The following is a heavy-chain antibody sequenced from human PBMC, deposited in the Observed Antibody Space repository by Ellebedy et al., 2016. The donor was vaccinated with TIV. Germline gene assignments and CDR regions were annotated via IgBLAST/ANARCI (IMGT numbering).Heavy chain of an antibody. CDR1: GGTFSSYA. J-gene: IGHJ6*02. D-gene: IGHD3-10*01. Sequence: SVKVSXXASGGTFSSYAISWVRQAPGQGLEWMGGIIPIFGTANYAQKFQGRVTITADESTSTAYMELSSLRSEDTAVYYCARSPPGSGSFNYYYGMDVWGQGTTVTVSS. CDR2: IIPIFGTA. CDR3: ARSPPGSGSFNYYYGMDV. V-gene: IGHV1-69*13.